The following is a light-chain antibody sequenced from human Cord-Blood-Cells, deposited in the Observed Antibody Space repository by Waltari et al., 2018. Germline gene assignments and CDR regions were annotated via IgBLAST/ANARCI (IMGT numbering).Light chain of an antibody. CDR3: LLSYSGAWV. CDR2: DTR. V-gene: IGLV7-46*01. Sequence: QAVVTQEPSLTVSPGGTVTLTCGPSTGVVTSGHYPYWFQQKPSQAPRTLISDTRNKHTRTPARFSGSRLGGKAALALSGAQPEDEAEYYCLLSYSGAWVFGGGTKLTVL. J-gene: IGLJ3*02. CDR1: TGVVTSGHY.